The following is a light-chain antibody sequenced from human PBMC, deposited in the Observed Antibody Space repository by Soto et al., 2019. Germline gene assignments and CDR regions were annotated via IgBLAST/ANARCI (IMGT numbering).Light chain of an antibody. CDR1: SSDVGDYNY. V-gene: IGLV2-14*01. J-gene: IGLJ2*01. CDR3: TSYSSGSSLVI. Sequence: QSVLTQPASVSGSPGQSITISCTGTSSDVGDYNYVSWYRQHPGNAPKLRIYEVTNRPSGISNRFSGSKSGNTASLTISGLQADDESYYYCTSYSSGSSLVIFGGGTKVTVL. CDR2: EVT.